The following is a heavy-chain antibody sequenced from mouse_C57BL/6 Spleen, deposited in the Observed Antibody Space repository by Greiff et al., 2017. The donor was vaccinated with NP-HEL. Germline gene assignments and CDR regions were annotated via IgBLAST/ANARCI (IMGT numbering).Heavy chain of an antibody. CDR3: ARGGGGDGWFAY. D-gene: IGHD3-3*01. CDR2: IYPGDGDT. CDR1: GYAFSSSW. V-gene: IGHV1-82*01. Sequence: QVQLKQSGPELVKPGASVKISCKASGYAFSSSWMNWVKQRPGKGLEWIGRIYPGDGDTNYNGKFKGKATLTADKSSSTAYMQLSSLTSEDSAVYFCARGGGGDGWFAYWGQGTLVTVSA. J-gene: IGHJ3*01.